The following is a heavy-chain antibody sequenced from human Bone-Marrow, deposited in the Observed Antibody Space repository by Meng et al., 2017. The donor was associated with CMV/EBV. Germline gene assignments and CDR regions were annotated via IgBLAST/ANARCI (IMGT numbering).Heavy chain of an antibody. CDR3: ARDARYCSSTSCYQERPLYYFDY. D-gene: IGHD2-2*01. CDR2: INPSGGST. V-gene: IGHV1-46*01. CDR1: GYTFPSYY. J-gene: IGHJ4*02. Sequence: ASVKVSCKASGYTFPSYYMHWVRQAPGQGLEWMGIINPSGGSTSYAQKFQGRVTMTRDTSTSTVYMELSSLRSEDTAVYYRARDARYCSSTSCYQERPLYYFDYWGQGTLVTVSS.